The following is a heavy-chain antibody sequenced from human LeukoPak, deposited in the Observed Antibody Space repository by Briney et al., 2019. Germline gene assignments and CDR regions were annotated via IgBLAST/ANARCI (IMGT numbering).Heavy chain of an antibody. D-gene: IGHD3-10*01. CDR1: GGSISSYY. V-gene: IGHV4-4*07. CDR2: IYTSGST. Sequence: SETLSLTCTVSGGSISSYYWSWIRQPAGKGLEWIGRIYTSGSTNYNPSLKSRVTMSVDTSKNQFSLKLSSVTAADTAVYYCARESWFGELSKASDALDIWGQGTMVTVSS. CDR3: ARESWFGELSKASDALDI. J-gene: IGHJ3*02.